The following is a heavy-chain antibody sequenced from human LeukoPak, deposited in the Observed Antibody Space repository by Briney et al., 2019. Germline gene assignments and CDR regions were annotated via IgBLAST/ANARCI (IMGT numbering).Heavy chain of an antibody. CDR3: VRDFMYNTACTGC. V-gene: IGHV4-39*02. Sequence: SETLSLTCTVSGGSISSSSYYWGWIRQPPGKGLEWIGYIYYRGSTYYNPSLKSRVTISVDTSKNQFSLKLSSVTAADTAVYYCVRDFMYNTACTGCWGQGTLVTVSS. J-gene: IGHJ4*02. CDR2: IYYRGST. CDR1: GGSISSSSYY. D-gene: IGHD5-18*01.